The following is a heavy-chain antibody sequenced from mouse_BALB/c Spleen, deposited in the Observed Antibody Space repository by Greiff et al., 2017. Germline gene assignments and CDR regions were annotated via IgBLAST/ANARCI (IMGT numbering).Heavy chain of an antibody. CDR1: GYTFTDYW. D-gene: IGHD1-2*01. CDR3: AKGITTALYAMDY. CDR2: IDTSDSYT. V-gene: IGHV1-69*01. J-gene: IGHJ4*01. Sequence: QVQLQQPGAELVMPGASVKMSCTASGYTFTDYWMHWVQQRPGQGLEWIGAIDTSDSYTSYNQKFKGKATLTVDESSSTAYMQLSSLTSEDSAVYYCAKGITTALYAMDYWGQGTSVTVSA.